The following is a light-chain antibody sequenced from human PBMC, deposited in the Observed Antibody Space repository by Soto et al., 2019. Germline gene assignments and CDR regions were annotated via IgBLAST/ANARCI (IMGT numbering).Light chain of an antibody. V-gene: IGLV2-8*01. CDR1: SSDVGGYKY. CDR2: EVN. Sequence: QSALTQPPSASGSPGQSVTISCTGTSSDVGGYKYVSWYQQHPGKAPKLMIFEVNKPPSGVPDRFSGSKSGNTASLTVSGLQAEDEADYYCSSYAGINNLGVFGTGTEVTVL. CDR3: SSYAGINNLGV. J-gene: IGLJ1*01.